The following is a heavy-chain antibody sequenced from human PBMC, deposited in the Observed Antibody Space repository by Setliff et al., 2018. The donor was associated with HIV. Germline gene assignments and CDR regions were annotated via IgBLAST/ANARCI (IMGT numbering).Heavy chain of an antibody. J-gene: IGHJ5*01. D-gene: IGHD6-6*01. V-gene: IGHV4-59*11. CDR1: GDSITGHY. Sequence: SETLSLTCTVSGDSITGHYWNWIRQPPGKGLEWIGYIFYTGSTNYNPSLKSRVTISVDTSKNQFSLKLTSMTAADTAVYFCARGGNSRAAWFDSWGQGTLVTVSS. CDR2: IFYTGST. CDR3: ARGGNSRAAWFDS.